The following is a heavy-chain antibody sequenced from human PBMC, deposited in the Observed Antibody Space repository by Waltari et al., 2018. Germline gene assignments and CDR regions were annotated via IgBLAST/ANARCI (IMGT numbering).Heavy chain of an antibody. V-gene: IGHV3-23*04. CDR3: AKVGTMVRGVPDY. J-gene: IGHJ4*02. CDR2: ISGSGGST. D-gene: IGHD3-10*01. Sequence: VQLVQSGAEVKKPGSSVKVSCKASGGTFSSYAISWVRQAPGKGLEWVSAISGSGGSTYYADSVKGRFTISRDNSKNTLYLQMNSLRAEDTAVYYCAKVGTMVRGVPDYWGQGTLVTVSS. CDR1: GGTFSSYA.